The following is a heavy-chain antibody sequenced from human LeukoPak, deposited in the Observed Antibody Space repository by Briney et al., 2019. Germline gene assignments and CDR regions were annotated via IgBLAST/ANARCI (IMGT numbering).Heavy chain of an antibody. J-gene: IGHJ5*02. D-gene: IGHD3-22*01. CDR2: INPSGGST. CDR3: ARDYYDSSGYTQKGFDP. CDR1: GYIFTNYY. Sequence: ASVKVSCKASGYIFTNYYMHWVRQAPGQGLEWMGIINPSGGSTSYAQKFQGRVTMTRDMSTSTVYMELSSLRSEDTAVYYCARDYYDSSGYTQKGFDPWGQGTLVTVSS. V-gene: IGHV1-46*01.